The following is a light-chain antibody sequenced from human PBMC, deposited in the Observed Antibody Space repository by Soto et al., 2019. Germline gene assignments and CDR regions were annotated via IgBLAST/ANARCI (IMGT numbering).Light chain of an antibody. J-gene: IGKJ1*01. CDR2: AAS. CDR3: QQSYSTPRT. V-gene: IGKV1-39*01. Sequence: DIPMTQSPSSLSESVGDIVTISCRASQSISSYLNWYQQKPGKAPKLLIYAASSLQSGVPSRFSGSGSGTDFTLTISSLQPEDFATYYCQQSYSTPRTFGQGAKLDIK. CDR1: QSISSY.